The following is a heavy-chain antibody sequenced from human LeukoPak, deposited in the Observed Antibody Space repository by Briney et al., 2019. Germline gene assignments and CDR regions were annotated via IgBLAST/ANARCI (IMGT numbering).Heavy chain of an antibody. CDR3: AREPYDSSGYYPFDY. CDR1: GYTFTSYG. J-gene: IGHJ4*02. V-gene: IGHV1-18*01. CDR2: ISAYNGNT. D-gene: IGHD3-22*01. Sequence: ASVKVSCKASGYTFTSYGISWVRQAPGRGLEWMGWISAYNGNTNYAQKLPGRVTMTTDTSTSTAYMELRSLRSDDTAVYYCAREPYDSSGYYPFDYWGQGTLVTVSS.